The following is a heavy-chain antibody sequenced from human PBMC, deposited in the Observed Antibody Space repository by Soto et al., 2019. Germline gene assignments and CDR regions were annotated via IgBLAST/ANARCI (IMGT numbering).Heavy chain of an antibody. CDR3: TTASLELSDFFNY. J-gene: IGHJ4*02. D-gene: IGHD3-3*02. Sequence: GGSLRLSCAASGFTFSNAWMSWVRQAPGKGLEWVGRVKSKVDGATTDYAAPVTGRFTISRDDSKNTLFLQMNSLKTEDTAVYYCTTASLELSDFFNYWGQGTLVTVSS. CDR1: GFTFSNAW. V-gene: IGHV3-15*01. CDR2: VKSKVDGATT.